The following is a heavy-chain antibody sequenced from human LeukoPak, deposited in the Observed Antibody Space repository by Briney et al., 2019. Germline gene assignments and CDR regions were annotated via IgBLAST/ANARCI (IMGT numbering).Heavy chain of an antibody. CDR1: GYTFTDYY. V-gene: IGHV1-2*02. D-gene: IGHD2-2*01. Sequence: ASVKVSCKASGYTFTDYYMHWVRQAPGQGFEWMGWINPNDGDTNYAQKFQGRVTMTRDTSISTAHMEVSRLRSDDTAVYYCARANFLYCSSSTCLFDYWGQGTLVTVSS. J-gene: IGHJ4*02. CDR3: ARANFLYCSSSTCLFDY. CDR2: INPNDGDT.